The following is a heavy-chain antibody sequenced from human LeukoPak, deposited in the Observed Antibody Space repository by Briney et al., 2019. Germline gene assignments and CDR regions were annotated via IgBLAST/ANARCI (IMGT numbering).Heavy chain of an antibody. V-gene: IGHV3-23*01. CDR2: ISGSGGST. Sequence: PGGSLRLSCAASRCTFSSYAMSWVRQAPGKGLEWVSAISGSGGSTYYADSVKGRFTISRDNSKNTLYLQMNSLRAEDTAVYYCAKRTYGDYYFDYWGQGTLVTVSS. D-gene: IGHD4-17*01. CDR3: AKRTYGDYYFDY. CDR1: RCTFSSYA. J-gene: IGHJ4*02.